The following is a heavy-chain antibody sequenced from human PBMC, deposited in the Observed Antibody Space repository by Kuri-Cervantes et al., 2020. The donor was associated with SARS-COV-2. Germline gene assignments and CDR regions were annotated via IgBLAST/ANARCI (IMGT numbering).Heavy chain of an antibody. Sequence: GSLRLSCTVSGDSISSHYWSWVRQPPGKRLEWIGYIQITGSTNYNPSLKSQVTISVDTSKNQFSLKMSSVTAADTAVYYCADCSSTSCYTMSYFDYWGQGTLVTVSS. J-gene: IGHJ4*02. CDR2: IQITGST. D-gene: IGHD2-2*02. CDR1: GDSISSHY. V-gene: IGHV4-4*08. CDR3: ADCSSTSCYTMSYFDY.